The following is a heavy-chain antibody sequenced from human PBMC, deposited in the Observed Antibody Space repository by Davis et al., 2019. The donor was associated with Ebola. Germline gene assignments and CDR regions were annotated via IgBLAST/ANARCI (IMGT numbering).Heavy chain of an antibody. V-gene: IGHV3-7*01. D-gene: IGHD6-19*01. CDR1: GFTFSSYW. Sequence: GESLKISCAASGFTFSSYWMSWVRQAPGKGLEWVANIKQDGSEKYYVDSVKGRFTISRDNAKNSLYLQMNSLRAEDTAVYYCARRAVAGRWYFDLWGRGTLVTVSS. CDR2: IKQDGSEK. J-gene: IGHJ2*01. CDR3: ARRAVAGRWYFDL.